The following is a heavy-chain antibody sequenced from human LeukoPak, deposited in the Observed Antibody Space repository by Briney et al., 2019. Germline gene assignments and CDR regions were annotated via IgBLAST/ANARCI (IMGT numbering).Heavy chain of an antibody. D-gene: IGHD6-19*01. CDR1: GFTFSSYA. CDR2: IRSKAYGGTT. J-gene: IGHJ4*02. V-gene: IGHV3-49*04. CDR3: TRDVKSSGWPVPFDY. Sequence: PGGSLRLSRAASGFTFSSYAMSWVRQAPGKGREWVGFIRSKAYGGTTEYSASVKGRFTISRDDSKSIAYLQMNSLKTEDTAVYCCTRDVKSSGWPVPFDYWGQGTLVTVSS.